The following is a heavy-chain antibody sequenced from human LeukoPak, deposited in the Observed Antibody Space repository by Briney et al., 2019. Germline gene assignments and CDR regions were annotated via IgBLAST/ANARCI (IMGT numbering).Heavy chain of an antibody. Sequence: PSETLSLTCSVSGGSFSSYYWTWIRQPPGKGLEWIGYIFFSGSTNYSPSLKSRVTISIDTSKNQFSLKLSSVTAAATAVYYCASGRDGSGWPPDAFDIWGQGTMVTVSS. CDR3: ASGRDGSGWPPDAFDI. V-gene: IGHV4-59*08. CDR1: GGSFSSYY. D-gene: IGHD6-19*01. CDR2: IFFSGST. J-gene: IGHJ3*02.